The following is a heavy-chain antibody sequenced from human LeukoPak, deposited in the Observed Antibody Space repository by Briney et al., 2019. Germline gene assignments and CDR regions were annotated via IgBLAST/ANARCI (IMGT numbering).Heavy chain of an antibody. CDR3: ARENPYYYYGMDV. D-gene: IGHD1-14*01. V-gene: IGHV4-59*01. CDR1: GGSISSYY. Sequence: PSETLSLTCTVSGGSISSYYWSWIRQPPGKGLEWIGYIYYSGSTNYNPSLKSRVTISVDTSKNQFSLKLSSVTAADTAMYYCARENPYYYYGMDVWGQGTTVTVSS. J-gene: IGHJ6*02. CDR2: IYYSGST.